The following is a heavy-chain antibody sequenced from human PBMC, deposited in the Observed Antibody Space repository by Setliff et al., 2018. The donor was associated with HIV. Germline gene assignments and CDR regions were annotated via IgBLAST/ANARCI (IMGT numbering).Heavy chain of an antibody. Sequence: PSETLSLTCTVSGGSISNYYWTWIRQPPGKGLEWIGYIYTSGSTNYNPSLKSRVTISVDTSKNQFSLKLSSVTAADTAVYYCARGSFIGDYYYFDYWGQGTLVTVSS. CDR1: GGSISNYY. D-gene: IGHD3-10*01. J-gene: IGHJ4*02. CDR3: ARGSFIGDYYYFDY. CDR2: IYTSGST. V-gene: IGHV4-4*08.